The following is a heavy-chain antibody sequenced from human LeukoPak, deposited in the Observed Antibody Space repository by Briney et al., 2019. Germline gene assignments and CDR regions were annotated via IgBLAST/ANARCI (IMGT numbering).Heavy chain of an antibody. V-gene: IGHV4-30-2*01. CDR1: GGSISSGGYS. J-gene: IGHJ4*02. CDR2: IYHSGST. Sequence: SQTLSLTCAVSGGSISSGGYSWSWIRQPPGKGLEWIGYIYHSGSTYYNPSLKSRVTISVDTSKNQFSLKLSSVTAADTAVYYCARSGIGGSYGWYYFDYWGQGTLVTVSS. CDR3: ARSGIGGSYGWYYFDY. D-gene: IGHD1-26*01.